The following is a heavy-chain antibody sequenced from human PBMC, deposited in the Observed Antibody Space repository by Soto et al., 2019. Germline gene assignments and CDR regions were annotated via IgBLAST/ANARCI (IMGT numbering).Heavy chain of an antibody. CDR2: IDHRGRT. V-gene: IGHV4-30-2*01. CDR1: GGSISSGGYS. J-gene: IGHJ4*02. D-gene: IGHD5-12*01. CDR3: AAGGGLPRYY. Sequence: QLQLQESGSGLVKPSQTLSLTCAVSGGSISSGGYSWSWIRQPPGKGLEWIGYIDHRGRTYYNPSLKSRVTISVDRSKNQFSLKLSSVTAADTAVYYCAAGGGLPRYYWGQGTLVPVSS.